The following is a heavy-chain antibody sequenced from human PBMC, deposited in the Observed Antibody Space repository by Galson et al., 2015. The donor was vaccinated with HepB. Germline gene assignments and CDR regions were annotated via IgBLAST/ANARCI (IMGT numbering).Heavy chain of an antibody. V-gene: IGHV4-59*01. CDR1: GGSISSYY. Sequence: QVQLQESGPGLVKPSETLSLTCTVSGGSISSYYWSWIRQPPGKGLEWIGYIYYSGSTNYNPSLKSRVTISVDTSKNQFSLKLSSVTAADTAVYYCARFLSVEDYWGQGTLVTVSS. J-gene: IGHJ4*02. CDR2: IYYSGST. CDR3: ARFLSVEDY. D-gene: IGHD2-21*01.